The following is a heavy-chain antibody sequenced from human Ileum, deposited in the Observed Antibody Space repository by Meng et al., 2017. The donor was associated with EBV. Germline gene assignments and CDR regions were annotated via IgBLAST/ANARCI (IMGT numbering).Heavy chain of an antibody. CDR2: ICYTDYT. CDR1: GGSSSSSNYC. V-gene: IGHV4-39*01. CDR3: AMGPDYAKTGY. Sequence: RLRQESGPGLVKPSETLSLTCSLSGGSSSSSNYCWGWIRQPPGKGLEWIQSICYTDYTYYNPSLKSRVTISADKSKNQFSLRLNSLTAADTAVYYCAMGPDYAKTGYWGQGTLVTVSS. J-gene: IGHJ4*02. D-gene: IGHD4-17*01.